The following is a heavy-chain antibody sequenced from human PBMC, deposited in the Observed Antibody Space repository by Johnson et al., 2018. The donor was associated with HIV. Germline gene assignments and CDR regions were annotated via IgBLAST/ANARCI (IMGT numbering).Heavy chain of an antibody. J-gene: IGHJ3*02. Sequence: VQLVESGGGVVQPGRSLRLSCAASGFTFDDYAMHWVRQAPGKGLEWVSGLRWNSGNIGYADSVKGRFTISRDSAKNSLYLQMNSLRAEDTAVYYCAKEDYYGSGSYDAFDIWGQGTMVTVSS. CDR3: AKEDYYGSGSYDAFDI. CDR2: LRWNSGNI. D-gene: IGHD3-10*01. V-gene: IGHV3-9*01. CDR1: GFTFDDYA.